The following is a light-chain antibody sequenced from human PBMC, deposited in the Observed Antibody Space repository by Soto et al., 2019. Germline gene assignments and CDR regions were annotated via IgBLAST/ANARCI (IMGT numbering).Light chain of an antibody. CDR1: QDVGTNY. V-gene: IGKV3-20*01. J-gene: IGKJ1*01. Sequence: IVLTQSPGTLSLSPGERATLSCRARQDVGTNYLAWYQQKPGQAPRLLIYGASRRATGIPDRFSGSGSGTDFTLTISRLEPEDFVIYYCQQYGGSPWTFGQGTKVETK. CDR2: GAS. CDR3: QQYGGSPWT.